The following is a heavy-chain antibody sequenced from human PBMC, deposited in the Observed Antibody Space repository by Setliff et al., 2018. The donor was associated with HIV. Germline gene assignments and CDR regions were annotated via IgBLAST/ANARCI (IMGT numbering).Heavy chain of an antibody. D-gene: IGHD3-3*01. CDR3: ARDRFGVPAND. CDR2: INHSGSY. J-gene: IGHJ4*02. V-gene: IGHV4-34*01. CDR1: GGSLSGYS. Sequence: KTSETLSLTCAVSGGSLSGYSWTWIRQIPGQGLEWIGQINHSGSYISNPSLKSRVTISVATSKSQFSLDLSSVTAADTAVYYCARDRFGVPANDWGQGILVTVSS.